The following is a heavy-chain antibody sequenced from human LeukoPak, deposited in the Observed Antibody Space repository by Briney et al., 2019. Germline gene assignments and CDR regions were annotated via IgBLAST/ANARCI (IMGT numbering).Heavy chain of an antibody. CDR1: GFTFDDYA. V-gene: IGHV3-9*01. Sequence: GGSLRLSCAASGFTFDDYAMHWVRQAPGKGLEWVSGISWNSGSIGYADSVKGRFTISRDNAKNSLYLQMNSLRAEDTAVYYCARGASMITFGGVIVYYFDYWGQGTLVTVSS. J-gene: IGHJ4*02. D-gene: IGHD3-16*02. CDR3: ARGASMITFGGVIVYYFDY. CDR2: ISWNSGSI.